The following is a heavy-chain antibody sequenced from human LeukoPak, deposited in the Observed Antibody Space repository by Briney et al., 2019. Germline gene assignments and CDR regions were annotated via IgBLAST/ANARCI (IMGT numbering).Heavy chain of an antibody. Sequence: GGSLRLSCAASGFTFSSYAMGWVRQAPGKGLEWVSAITASGGNTYYADSVKGRFTISRDNSKNTLYLQVNSLRAEDTAVYYCAKGNGYSYGRYYFDYWAREPWSPSPQ. D-gene: IGHD5-18*01. CDR2: ITASGGNT. CDR1: GFTFSSYA. CDR3: AKGNGYSYGRYYFDY. V-gene: IGHV3-23*01. J-gene: IGHJ4*02.